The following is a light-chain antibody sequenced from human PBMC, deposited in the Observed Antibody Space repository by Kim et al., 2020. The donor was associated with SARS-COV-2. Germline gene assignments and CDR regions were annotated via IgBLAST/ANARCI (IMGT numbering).Light chain of an antibody. V-gene: IGKV1-27*01. CDR3: QKYNSAPLT. CDR2: AAS. CDR1: QGIRNY. Sequence: ASVGDSITIACRASQGIRNYLAWYPQKPGTIPKLLIHAASTLQSGVPSRFSGSGSGTDFTLTISSLQPEDVATYYCQKYNSAPLTFGGGTKVDIK. J-gene: IGKJ4*01.